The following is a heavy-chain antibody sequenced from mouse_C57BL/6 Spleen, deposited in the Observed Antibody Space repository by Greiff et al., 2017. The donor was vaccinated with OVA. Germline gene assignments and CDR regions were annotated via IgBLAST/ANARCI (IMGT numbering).Heavy chain of an antibody. Sequence: QVQLQQSGAELVMPGASVKLSCKASGYTFTSYWMHWVKQRPGQGLEWIGEIDPSDSYTNYNQKFKGKSTLTVDKSSSTAYMQLSSLTSEDSAVYYCARGHYGSSYRDWYFDVWGTGTTVTVSS. J-gene: IGHJ1*03. V-gene: IGHV1-69*01. CDR3: ARGHYGSSYRDWYFDV. CDR1: GYTFTSYW. D-gene: IGHD1-1*01. CDR2: IDPSDSYT.